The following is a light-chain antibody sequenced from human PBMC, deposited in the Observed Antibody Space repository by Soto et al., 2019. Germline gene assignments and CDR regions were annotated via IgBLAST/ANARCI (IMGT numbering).Light chain of an antibody. Sequence: DIVLTQSPATVSVPAVEIVTLSCRASQSVSSYLAWYQQKPGQAPRLLIYDASNRATGIPARFSGSGSGTDFTLTISSLQPDDFATYYCQHYNSYSEAFGQGTKVDIK. V-gene: IGKV3-11*01. CDR1: QSVSSY. J-gene: IGKJ1*01. CDR2: DAS. CDR3: QHYNSYSEA.